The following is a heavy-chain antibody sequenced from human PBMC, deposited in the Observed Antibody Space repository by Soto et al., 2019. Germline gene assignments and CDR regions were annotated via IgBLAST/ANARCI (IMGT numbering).Heavy chain of an antibody. Sequence: GGSLRLSCAASGFTFSSYAMHWVRQAPGKGLEWVAVISYDGSNKYYADSVKGRFTISRDNSKNTLYLQMNSLRAEDTAVYYCASQRVWGYSYGEAFDIWGQGTMVTVSS. CDR3: ASQRVWGYSYGEAFDI. V-gene: IGHV3-30-3*01. CDR1: GFTFSSYA. D-gene: IGHD5-18*01. J-gene: IGHJ3*02. CDR2: ISYDGSNK.